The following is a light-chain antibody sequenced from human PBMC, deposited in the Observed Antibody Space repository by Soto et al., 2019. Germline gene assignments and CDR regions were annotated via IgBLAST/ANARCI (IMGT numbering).Light chain of an antibody. Sequence: EIVMTQSPTTLSVSPGERATLSCRASQSVSTNLAWYRQKPGQAPRLLIYGASTRATGIPVRISGSGSGTEFTLTISSLQSEDFAVYYCQQYKNWPYTFGQGTKVDIK. CDR3: QQYKNWPYT. J-gene: IGKJ2*01. CDR1: QSVSTN. V-gene: IGKV3-15*01. CDR2: GAS.